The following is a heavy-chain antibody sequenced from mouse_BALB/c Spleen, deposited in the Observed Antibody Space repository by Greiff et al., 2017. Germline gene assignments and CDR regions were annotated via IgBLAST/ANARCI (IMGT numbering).Heavy chain of an antibody. V-gene: IGHV1-7*01. D-gene: IGHD1-1*01. CDR1: GYTFTSYW. CDR3: ARRGLRYWYFDV. Sequence: VQLQQSGAELAKPGASVKMSCKASGYTFTSYWMHWVKQRPGQGLEWIGYINPSTGYTEYNQKFKDKATLTADKSSSTAYMQLSSLTSEDSAVYYCARRGLRYWYFDVWGAGTTVTVSS. J-gene: IGHJ1*01. CDR2: INPSTGYT.